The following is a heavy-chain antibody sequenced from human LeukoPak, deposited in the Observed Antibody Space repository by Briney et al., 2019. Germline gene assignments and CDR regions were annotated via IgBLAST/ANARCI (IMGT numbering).Heavy chain of an antibody. CDR3: AKAKGLDPYNWFDP. J-gene: IGHJ5*02. D-gene: IGHD6-6*01. CDR1: GFTFSGRW. CDR2: IKPDGSEK. Sequence: GGSLRLSCAASGFTFSGRWMSWVRQAPGKGLEWVANIKPDGSEKNYVDSVKGRFTISRDNSKNTLFLQMNSLRAEDTAAYYCAKAKGLDPYNWFDPWGQGTLVTVSS. V-gene: IGHV3-7*03.